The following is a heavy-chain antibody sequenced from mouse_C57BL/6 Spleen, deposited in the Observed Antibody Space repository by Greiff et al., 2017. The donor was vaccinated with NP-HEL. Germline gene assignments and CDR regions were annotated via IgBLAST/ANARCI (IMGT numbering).Heavy chain of an antibody. Sequence: QVQLQQSGAELVRPGASVTLSCKASGYTFTDYEMHWVKQTPVHGLEWIGAIDPETGGTAYNQKFKGKAILTADKSSSTAYMELRSLTSEDSAVYYCTKGEGFPMDYWGQGTSVTVSS. J-gene: IGHJ4*01. V-gene: IGHV1-15*01. CDR2: IDPETGGT. CDR1: GYTFTDYE. CDR3: TKGEGFPMDY.